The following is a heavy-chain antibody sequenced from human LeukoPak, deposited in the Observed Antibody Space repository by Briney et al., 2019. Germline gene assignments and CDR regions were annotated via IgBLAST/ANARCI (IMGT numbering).Heavy chain of an antibody. D-gene: IGHD6-13*01. Sequence: GGSLRLSCAASGFTFSSYSMNWVRQAPGKGLEWVSSISSSSSYIYYADSVKGRFTISRDNAKNSLYLQMNSLRAEDTAVYYCARVGSSWYKGAFDIWGQGTMVTVSS. CDR2: ISSSSSYI. CDR3: ARVGSSWYKGAFDI. V-gene: IGHV3-21*01. CDR1: GFTFSSYS. J-gene: IGHJ3*02.